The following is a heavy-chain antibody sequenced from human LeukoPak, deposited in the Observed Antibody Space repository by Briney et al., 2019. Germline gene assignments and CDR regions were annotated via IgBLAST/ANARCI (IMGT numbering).Heavy chain of an antibody. V-gene: IGHV1-69*06. J-gene: IGHJ4*02. Sequence: SVKVSCKASGYTFTGYYMHWVRQAPGQGLEWMGGIIPIFGTANYAQKFQGRVTITADKSTSTAYMELSSLRSEDTAVYYCARSEEGLLWFGAPNGYWGQGTLVTVSS. CDR2: IIPIFGTA. D-gene: IGHD3-10*01. CDR1: GYTFTGYY. CDR3: ARSEEGLLWFGAPNGY.